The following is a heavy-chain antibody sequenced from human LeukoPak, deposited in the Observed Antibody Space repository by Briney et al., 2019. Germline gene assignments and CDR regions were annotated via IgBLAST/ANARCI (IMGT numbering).Heavy chain of an antibody. CDR2: IYSSGST. CDR1: GGSISSYY. Sequence: SELMSPTCSVSGGSISSYYWTWIRQPAGKGLEWIGHIYSSGSTNYNPPLKSRVTMSVDTSKTQFSLKVSSVTAADTAVYYCATTKGITTMTSIDYWGQGTLVSVSS. D-gene: IGHD3-22*01. J-gene: IGHJ4*02. V-gene: IGHV4-4*07. CDR3: ATTKGITTMTSIDY.